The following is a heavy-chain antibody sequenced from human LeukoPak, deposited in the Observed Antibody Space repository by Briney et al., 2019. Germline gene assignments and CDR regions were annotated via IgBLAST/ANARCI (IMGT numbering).Heavy chain of an antibody. J-gene: IGHJ4*02. CDR3: ARAGTGDRSAVFDY. Sequence: SETPSLTCAVYGGPFSGYYWNWIRQPPGKGLEWSGEINHNGYTNYNPSLESRVTISVDTSKNQFSLKVYSLTAADTAVYFCARAGTGDRSAVFDYWGQEILVTVSS. CDR2: INHNGYT. CDR1: GGPFSGYY. D-gene: IGHD7-27*01. V-gene: IGHV4-34*01.